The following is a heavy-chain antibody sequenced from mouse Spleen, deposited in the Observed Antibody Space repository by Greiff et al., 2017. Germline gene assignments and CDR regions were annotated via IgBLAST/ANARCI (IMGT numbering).Heavy chain of an antibody. CDR1: GYSFTDYN. D-gene: IGHD2-10*02. CDR2: INPNYGTT. J-gene: IGHJ4*01. V-gene: IGHV1-39*01. Sequence: EVKLVESGPELVKPGASVKISCKASGYSFTDYNMNWVKQSNGKSLEWIGVINPNYGTTSYNQKFKGKATLTVDQSSSTAYMQLNSLTSEDSAVYYCARRYGNYPYYAMDYWGQGTSVTVSS. CDR3: ARRYGNYPYYAMDY.